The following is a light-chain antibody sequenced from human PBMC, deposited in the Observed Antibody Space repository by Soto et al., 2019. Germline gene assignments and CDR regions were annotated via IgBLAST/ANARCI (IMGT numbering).Light chain of an antibody. CDR2: GIS. Sequence: EVVVTQAPSTLSVSLGQRATLSCRTSQTVSNNLAWYRQKPGQAPSLLIYGISTRATGLPARFSGAGSGTEFTLTISSLQSEDSAVYYCQQYNNWPHTFCQGTKLEIK. CDR1: QTVSNN. J-gene: IGKJ2*01. CDR3: QQYNNWPHT. V-gene: IGKV3-15*01.